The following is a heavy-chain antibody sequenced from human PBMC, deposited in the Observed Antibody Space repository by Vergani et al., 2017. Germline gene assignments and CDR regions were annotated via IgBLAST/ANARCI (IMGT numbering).Heavy chain of an antibody. J-gene: IGHJ3*02. CDR2: LYYSGRT. V-gene: IGHV4-59*01. Sequence: QVQLQESGPGLVKPSETLSLTCTVSGGSISSYYWSWIRQPPGKGLEWIGYLYYSGRTNYNPSLKSRITISVDTSKNQFSLKLSSVTAADTAVYYCARAPHDAFDIWGQGTMVTVSS. CDR3: ARAPHDAFDI. CDR1: GGSISSYY.